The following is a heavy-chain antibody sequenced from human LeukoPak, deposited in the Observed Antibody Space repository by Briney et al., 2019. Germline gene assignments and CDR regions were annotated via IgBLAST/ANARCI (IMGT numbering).Heavy chain of an antibody. D-gene: IGHD3-3*01. V-gene: IGHV3-7*03. CDR2: IKQDGSEE. CDR3: ARVYDVLRFLEWDGSFDY. CDR1: GFTFSSYW. J-gene: IGHJ4*02. Sequence: GGSLRLSCAASGFTFSSYWMSWVRQAPGKGLEWVANIKQDGSEEYYVDSVKGRFTISRDNAKNSLYLQMNSPRAEDTALYYCARVYDVLRFLEWDGSFDYWGQGTLVTVSS.